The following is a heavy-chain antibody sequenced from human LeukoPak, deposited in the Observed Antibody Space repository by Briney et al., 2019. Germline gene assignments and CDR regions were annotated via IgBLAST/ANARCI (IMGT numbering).Heavy chain of an antibody. CDR2: INPNSGGT. J-gene: IGHJ4*02. CDR1: GGTFSSYA. V-gene: IGHV1-2*02. D-gene: IGHD3-10*01. Sequence: GSSVKVSCKASGGTFSSYAISWVRQAPGQGLEWMGWINPNSGGTNYAQKFQGRVTMTRDTSISTAYMELSRLRSDDTAVYYCARVPLGGFGELFPDWGQGTLVTVSS. CDR3: ARVPLGGFGELFPD.